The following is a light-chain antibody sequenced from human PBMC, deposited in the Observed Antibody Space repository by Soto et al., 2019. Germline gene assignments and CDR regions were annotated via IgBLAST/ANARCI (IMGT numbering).Light chain of an antibody. J-gene: IGLJ2*01. V-gene: IGLV1-44*01. Sequence: QSVLTQPPSVSATPGQGVNLSCSGGDSNIGSTAVNWYQQVPGTAPKLLIYSSNQRPSGVPDRISGSKSGTSASLAISGLQSEDEADYYCAAWDDDLHVWLFGGGTKLTVL. CDR2: SSN. CDR3: AAWDDDLHVWL. CDR1: DSNIGSTA.